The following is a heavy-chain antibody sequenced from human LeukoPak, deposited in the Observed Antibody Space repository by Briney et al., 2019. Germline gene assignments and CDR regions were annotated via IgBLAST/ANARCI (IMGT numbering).Heavy chain of an antibody. D-gene: IGHD1-26*01. Sequence: GESLKISCKDSGNNFTTKWIGWVRQMPGKGLEWMGTIDPSDSYTNYSPSFQGHVTISADKSISTAYLQWSSLKASDTAMYYCARHLTYGSPDYWGQGTLVTVSS. CDR1: GNNFTTKW. V-gene: IGHV5-10-1*01. CDR2: IDPSDSYT. CDR3: ARHLTYGSPDY. J-gene: IGHJ4*02.